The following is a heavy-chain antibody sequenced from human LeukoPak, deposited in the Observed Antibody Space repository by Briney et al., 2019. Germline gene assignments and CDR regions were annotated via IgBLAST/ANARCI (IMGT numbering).Heavy chain of an antibody. V-gene: IGHV3-7*01. CDR1: GFIVSNNY. CDR3: ATDLGHSIHYFVS. CDR2: IKQDGNEE. Sequence: GGSLRLSCVASGFIVSNNYMSWVRQAPGKGLEWVANIKQDGNEEFYVDSVKGRFTISRDNGKNSLYLHMHSLGAEDTAVYYCATDLGHSIHYFVSWGQGTLVTVSS. D-gene: IGHD2-21*01. J-gene: IGHJ4*02.